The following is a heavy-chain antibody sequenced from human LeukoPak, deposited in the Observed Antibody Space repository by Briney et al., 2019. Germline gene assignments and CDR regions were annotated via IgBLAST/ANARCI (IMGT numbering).Heavy chain of an antibody. J-gene: IGHJ4*02. D-gene: IGHD1-1*01. CDR1: GFTFSNAW. Sequence: GGSLRLSCAASGFTFSNAWMSWVRQAPGKGLEWVGRIKSNPDGGTTDYAAPVKGRFTVSRDDSKNTVYPQMNSLKTEDTALYYCVTRVKSTGDYWGQGTLVTVSS. CDR2: IKSNPDGGTT. V-gene: IGHV3-15*01. CDR3: VTRVKSTGDY.